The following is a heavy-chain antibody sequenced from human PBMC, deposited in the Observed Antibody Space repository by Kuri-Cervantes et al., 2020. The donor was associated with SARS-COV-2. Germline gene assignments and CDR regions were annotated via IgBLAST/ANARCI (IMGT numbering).Heavy chain of an antibody. Sequence: LRLSCTVSGGSISSGDYYWSWIRQPPGKGLEWIGYIYYSGSTYYNPSLKSRVTISAVTSKNQFSLKVNSVTAADTAMYYCARVPATGPVAGGFDSWGLGTLVTVSS. CDR3: ARVPATGPVAGGFDS. CDR2: IYYSGST. D-gene: IGHD2-21*01. CDR1: GGSISSGDYY. J-gene: IGHJ4*02. V-gene: IGHV4-30-4*08.